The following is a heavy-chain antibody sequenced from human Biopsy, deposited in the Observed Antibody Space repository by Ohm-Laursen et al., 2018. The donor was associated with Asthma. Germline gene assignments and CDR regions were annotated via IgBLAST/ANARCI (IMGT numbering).Heavy chain of an antibody. V-gene: IGHV1-69*13. D-gene: IGHD5-12*01. CDR3: ARGYSGTDRIVYYYSGMEV. J-gene: IGHJ6*02. CDR2: LIPVLGTA. Sequence: SVKVSCKPSGDSLGSFINYAISWVRQAPRQGLEWMGGLIPVLGTADYAPMFEGRVTITADESTSTAYLELTSLRFEDTAVYYCARGYSGTDRIVYYYSGMEVWGQGTTVTVSS. CDR1: GDSLGSFINYA.